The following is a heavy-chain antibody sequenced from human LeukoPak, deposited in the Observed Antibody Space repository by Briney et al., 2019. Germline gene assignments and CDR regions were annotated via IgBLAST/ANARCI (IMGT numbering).Heavy chain of an antibody. CDR3: ARTSCSGGSCNLDF. CDR1: GFSFSDYY. D-gene: IGHD2-15*01. CDR2: MSGRSNNFM. Sequence: GGSLRLSCAASGFSFSDYYMSWIRQAPGKGLEWLSYMSGRSNNFMNYADSVKGRFIISRDNARNSLYLQMNSLRAEDTAVYYCARTSCSGGSCNLDFWGQGALVTVSS. V-gene: IGHV3-11*03. J-gene: IGHJ4*02.